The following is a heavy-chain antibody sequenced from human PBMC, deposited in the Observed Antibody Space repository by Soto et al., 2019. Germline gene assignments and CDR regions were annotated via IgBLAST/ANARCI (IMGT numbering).Heavy chain of an antibody. D-gene: IGHD1-26*01. J-gene: IGHJ4*02. CDR1: GGSIRNGDYY. CDR2: VYYSGTT. V-gene: IGHV4-30-4*01. Sequence: QVQLQEWGPGLVKPSQTLSLTCTVSGGSIRNGDYYWGWIRQPPGQGLEWIGYVYYSGTTYSHPSLKSRVTISVDTSENEFSLRLSSVTAADTAVYYCVTVNLVGAAYYFDYWGPGTLVTVSS. CDR3: VTVNLVGAAYYFDY.